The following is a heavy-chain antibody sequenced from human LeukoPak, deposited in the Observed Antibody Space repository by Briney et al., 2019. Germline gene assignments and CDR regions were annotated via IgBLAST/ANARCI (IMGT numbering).Heavy chain of an antibody. Sequence: PGGSLRLSCAASGLTFSSHWMHWVRQAPGKGLVWVSRITNDGSSTTYADSVKGRFTISRDNAKNMLYLQVNSLRAEDTAVYYCARDGSHNNYGDRFDYWGQGTLVTVSS. D-gene: IGHD4-17*01. CDR2: ITNDGSST. J-gene: IGHJ4*02. CDR3: ARDGSHNNYGDRFDY. CDR1: GLTFSSHW. V-gene: IGHV3-74*01.